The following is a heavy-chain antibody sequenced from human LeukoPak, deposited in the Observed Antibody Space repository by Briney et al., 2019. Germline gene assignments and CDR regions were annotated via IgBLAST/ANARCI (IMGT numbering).Heavy chain of an antibody. D-gene: IGHD6-19*01. CDR2: IYPGDSDT. CDR3: ARGLSSGWPKDYYYYYMDV. V-gene: IGHV5-51*01. Sequence: GESLKISCKGSGYSFTSYWIGWVRQMPGKGLEWMGIIYPGDSDTRYSPSFQGQVTISADKSISTAYLQWSSLKASDTAMYHCARGLSSGWPKDYYYYYMDVWGKGTTVTISS. CDR1: GYSFTSYW. J-gene: IGHJ6*03.